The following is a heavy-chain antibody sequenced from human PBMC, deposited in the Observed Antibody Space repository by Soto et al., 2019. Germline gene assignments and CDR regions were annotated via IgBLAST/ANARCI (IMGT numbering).Heavy chain of an antibody. D-gene: IGHD4-17*01. V-gene: IGHV3-72*01. CDR3: ARERGGYGGNFDY. CDR2: TRNKANSYTT. CDR1: GFTFSDHY. Sequence: GGSLRLSCAASGFTFSDHYMDWVRQAPGKGLEWVGRTRNKANSYTTEYAASVKGRFTISRDNAQNSLYLQMNSLRAEDTAVYYCARERGGYGGNFDYWGQGTLVTVSS. J-gene: IGHJ4*02.